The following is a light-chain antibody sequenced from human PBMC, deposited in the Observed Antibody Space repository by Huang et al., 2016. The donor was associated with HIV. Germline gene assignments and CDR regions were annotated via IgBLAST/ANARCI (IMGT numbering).Light chain of an antibody. CDR2: DTS. CDR1: QSGGNS. J-gene: IGKJ3*01. Sequence: EIVLIQSPATLSLSPGERATLSCRASQSGGNSLGWFQRIPGQAPRPLIYDTSKRATGIPARFSGSGSGTDFTLTISSLEPEDFALYFCQCRSNSGRITFGPGTRLHVK. CDR3: QCRSNSGRIT. V-gene: IGKV3-11*01.